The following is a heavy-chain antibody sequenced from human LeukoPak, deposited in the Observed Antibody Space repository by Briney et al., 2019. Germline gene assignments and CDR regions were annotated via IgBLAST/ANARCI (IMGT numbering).Heavy chain of an antibody. CDR3: AKRVTVTTKYFDS. J-gene: IGHJ4*02. CDR2: IGTGGET. CDR1: GFIFSAYA. Sequence: GGSLRLSCAASGFIFSAYAMSWVRQAPGQGLEWVSVIGTGGETHYADSVRGRFTISRNNFKNTLYLQMNSLRAEDTAVYYCAKRVTVTTKYFDSWGQGSLVTVFS. V-gene: IGHV3-23*01. D-gene: IGHD4-17*01.